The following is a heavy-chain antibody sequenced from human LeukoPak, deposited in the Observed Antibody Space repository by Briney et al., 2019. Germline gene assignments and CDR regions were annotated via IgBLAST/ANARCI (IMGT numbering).Heavy chain of an antibody. D-gene: IGHD2/OR15-2a*01. CDR1: GGSISSYY. CDR2: IYYSGST. J-gene: IGHJ3*02. V-gene: IGHV4-59*08. Sequence: SETLSLTCTVSGGSISSYYWSWIRQPPGKGLEWIGYIYYSGSTNYNPSLKSRVTISVDTSKNQFSLKLSSVTAADTAVYYCAGYFRQGAFDIWGQGTMVTVSS. CDR3: AGYFRQGAFDI.